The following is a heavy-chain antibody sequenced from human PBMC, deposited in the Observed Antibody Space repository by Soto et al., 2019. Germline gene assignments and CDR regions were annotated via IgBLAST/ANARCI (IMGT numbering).Heavy chain of an antibody. J-gene: IGHJ6*03. CDR1: GYTFTSYA. CDR2: INAGNGNT. Sequence: ASVKVSCKASGYTFTSYAMHWVRQAPGHRLEWMGWINAGNGNTKYSQKFQGRVTITRDTSASTAYMELSSLRSEDTAVYYCARANRGLNYYYYYYMDVWGKGTTVTVSS. CDR3: ARANRGLNYYYYYYMDV. D-gene: IGHD3-16*01. V-gene: IGHV1-3*01.